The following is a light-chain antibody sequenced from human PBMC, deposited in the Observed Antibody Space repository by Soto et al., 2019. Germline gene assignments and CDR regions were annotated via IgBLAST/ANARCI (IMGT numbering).Light chain of an antibody. V-gene: IGLV2-14*01. J-gene: IGLJ1*01. CDR3: ASLTTTNFV. CDR1: SSDVGAYNL. CDR2: EVT. Sequence: QSVLTQPASVSGSPGQSITISCTGTSSDVGAYNLVSWYQHLPDKAPKLIISEVTNRPSGVSDRFSGSKSGNTASLTISGLQAEDEADYYCASLTTTNFVFGSGIKLTVL.